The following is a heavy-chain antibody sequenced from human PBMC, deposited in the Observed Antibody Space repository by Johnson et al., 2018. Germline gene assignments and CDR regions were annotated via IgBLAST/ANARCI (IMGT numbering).Heavy chain of an antibody. CDR2: ISYDGSNK. V-gene: IGHV3-30*04. CDR3: ARDEGDAFDI. Sequence: QVQLVQSGGGVVQPGRSLRLSCAASGFTFSNYALHWVRQAPGKGLEWVAVISYDGSNKYYADSVKGRFTISRDNSKNTLYLQMNSLRAEDTAVYYCARDEGDAFDIWGQGTMVTVSA. J-gene: IGHJ3*02. CDR1: GFTFSNYA.